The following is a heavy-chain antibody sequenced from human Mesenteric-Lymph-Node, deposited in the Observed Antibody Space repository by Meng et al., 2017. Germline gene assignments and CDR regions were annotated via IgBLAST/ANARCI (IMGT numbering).Heavy chain of an antibody. J-gene: IGHJ4*02. Sequence: VRVVQSGAEVKKPGASVKVSCKASGYTFTGYYMHWVRQAPGQGLEWMGRINPNSGGTNYAQKFQGRVTMTRDTSISTAYMELSRLRSDDTAVYYCARDNLYGDYEIDYWGQGTLVTVSS. CDR1: GYTFTGYY. V-gene: IGHV1-2*06. D-gene: IGHD4-17*01. CDR2: INPNSGGT. CDR3: ARDNLYGDYEIDY.